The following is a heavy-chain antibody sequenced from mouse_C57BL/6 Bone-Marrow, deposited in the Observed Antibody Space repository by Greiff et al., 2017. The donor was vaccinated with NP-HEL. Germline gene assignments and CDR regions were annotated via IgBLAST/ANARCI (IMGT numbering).Heavy chain of an antibody. V-gene: IGHV12-3*01. Sequence: VQLQESGPGLVKPSQSLFLTCSITGFPITRGYYWIWIRQSPGKPLEWMGYITHSGETFYNPSLQSPISITRETSKNQFFLQLNSVTTEDTAMYYCAGDSSGYGDFDYWGQGTTLTVSS. CDR1: GFPITRGYY. CDR2: ITHSGET. CDR3: AGDSSGYGDFDY. D-gene: IGHD3-2*02. J-gene: IGHJ2*01.